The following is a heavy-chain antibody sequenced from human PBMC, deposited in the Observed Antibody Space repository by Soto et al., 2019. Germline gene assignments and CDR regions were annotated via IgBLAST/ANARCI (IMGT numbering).Heavy chain of an antibody. CDR2: INSDGSST. Sequence: EVQLVESGGGLVQPGGSLRLSCAASGFTFSSYWMHWVRQAPGKGLVWVSRINSDGSSTSYADSVKGRFTISRDNAKNTLYLQMNSLRAEDTAVYYCAREHGDCGGDCYDLFGYWGQGTLVTVSS. CDR1: GFTFSSYW. J-gene: IGHJ4*02. CDR3: AREHGDCGGDCYDLFGY. D-gene: IGHD2-21*02. V-gene: IGHV3-74*01.